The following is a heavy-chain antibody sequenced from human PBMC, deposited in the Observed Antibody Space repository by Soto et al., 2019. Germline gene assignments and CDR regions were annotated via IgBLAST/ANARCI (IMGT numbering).Heavy chain of an antibody. V-gene: IGHV4-28*01. J-gene: IGHJ4*02. Sequence: QVQLQESGPGLVKPSDTLSLTCAVSGYSISSTNWWGWIRQPPGKGLEWIGYIYYSGNTYYNPSLKSRVXXSXDXXKNQFSLKLSSVTAVDTAVYYCARIGRAFSQVFDYWGQGTLVTVSS. CDR1: GYSISSTNW. CDR3: ARIGRAFSQVFDY. D-gene: IGHD3-10*01. CDR2: IYYSGNT.